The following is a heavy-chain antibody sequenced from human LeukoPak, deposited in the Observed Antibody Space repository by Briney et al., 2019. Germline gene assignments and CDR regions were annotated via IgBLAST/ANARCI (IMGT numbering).Heavy chain of an antibody. V-gene: IGHV1-8*03. CDR3: ARDSSSTSFDP. Sequence: ASVKVSCKASGYTFTGYYMHWVRQAPGQGLEWMGWMNPNSGNTGYAQKFQGRVTITRNTSISTAYMELSSLRSEDTAVYYCARDSSSTSFDPWGQGTLVTVSS. CDR1: GYTFTGYY. CDR2: MNPNSGNT. D-gene: IGHD2-2*01. J-gene: IGHJ5*02.